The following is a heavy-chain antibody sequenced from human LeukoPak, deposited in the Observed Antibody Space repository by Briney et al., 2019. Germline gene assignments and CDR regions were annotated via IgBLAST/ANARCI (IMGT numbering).Heavy chain of an antibody. CDR2: INPSGGST. V-gene: IGHV1-46*01. CDR3: ARDRMRGEQLVPQYYFDY. Sequence: GASVKVSCKASGYTFTGYYMHWVRQAPGQGFEWMGIINPSGGSTSYAQKFQGRVTMTRDMSTSTVYMELSSLRSEDTAVYYCARDRMRGEQLVPQYYFDYWGQGTLVTVSS. CDR1: GYTFTGYY. D-gene: IGHD6-6*01. J-gene: IGHJ4*02.